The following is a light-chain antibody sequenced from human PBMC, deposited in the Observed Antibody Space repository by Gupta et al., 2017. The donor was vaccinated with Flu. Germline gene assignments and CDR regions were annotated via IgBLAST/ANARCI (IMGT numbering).Light chain of an antibody. J-gene: IGKJ1*01. CDR2: GAS. Sequence: ATLSVSPGERATLSCRASQSVSSNVAWYQQKPGQAPRLLTYGASTRATGIPARFSGSGSGTEFTLTISSLQSEDFAVYYCQQYNNWPPWTFGQGTKVEIK. V-gene: IGKV3-15*01. CDR1: QSVSSN. CDR3: QQYNNWPPWT.